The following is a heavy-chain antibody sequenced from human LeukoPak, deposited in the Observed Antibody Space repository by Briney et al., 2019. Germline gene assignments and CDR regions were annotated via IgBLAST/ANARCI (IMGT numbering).Heavy chain of an antibody. V-gene: IGHV3-9*01. J-gene: IGHJ4*02. CDR3: AERFDY. CDR2: INWNSGDI. Sequence: GGSLRLSCAASGFTFDDYAMHWVRQAPGKGLEWVSGINWNSGDIDYADSVKGRFTISRDNAKNSLYLQMNSLRAEDTAVYYCAERFDYWGQGTLVTVSS. CDR1: GFTFDDYA. D-gene: IGHD6-25*01.